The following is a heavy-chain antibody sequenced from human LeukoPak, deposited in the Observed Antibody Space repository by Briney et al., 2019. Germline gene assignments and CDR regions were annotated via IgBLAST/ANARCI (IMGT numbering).Heavy chain of an antibody. D-gene: IGHD3-3*01. V-gene: IGHV3-7*01. CDR2: KKQDRSEK. CDR1: GFTFTNYW. CDR3: ARLREIPVFGVVTKSTSYFDY. J-gene: IGHJ4*02. Sequence: GGSLSLSFAASGFTFTNYWMSWVRQAPGKGLELVANKKQDRSEKYYVDSVKGRFTISRDNAKNSLYLQMNSLRAEDTAVYYCARLREIPVFGVVTKSTSYFDYWGQGTLVTVSS.